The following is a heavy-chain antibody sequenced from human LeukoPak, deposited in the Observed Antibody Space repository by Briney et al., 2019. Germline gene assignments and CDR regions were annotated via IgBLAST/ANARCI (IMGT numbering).Heavy chain of an antibody. J-gene: IGHJ2*01. V-gene: IGHV4-61*01. CDR3: ARGTRSVYWYFDL. Sequence: NPSETLSLTCTVSGGSISSSSYYWSWIRQPPGKGLEWIGYIYYSGSTNYNPSLKSRVTISVDTSKNQFSLKLSSVTAADTAVYYCARGTRSVYWYFDLWGRGTLVTVSS. CDR2: IYYSGST. D-gene: IGHD6-25*01. CDR1: GGSISSSSYY.